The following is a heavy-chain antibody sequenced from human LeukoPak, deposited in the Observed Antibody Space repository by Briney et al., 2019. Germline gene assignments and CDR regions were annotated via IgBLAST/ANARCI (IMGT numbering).Heavy chain of an antibody. V-gene: IGHV3-20*04. CDR3: ARNVRGVIGYYFGY. CDR2: INWNGGST. J-gene: IGHJ4*02. Sequence: GGSLRPSCAASGFTFDDYGMSWVRQAPGKGLEWVSGINWNGGSTGYADSVKGRFTISRDNAKNSLYLQMNSLRAEDTALYYCARNVRGVIGYYFGYWGQGTLVTVSS. CDR1: GFTFDDYG. D-gene: IGHD3-10*01.